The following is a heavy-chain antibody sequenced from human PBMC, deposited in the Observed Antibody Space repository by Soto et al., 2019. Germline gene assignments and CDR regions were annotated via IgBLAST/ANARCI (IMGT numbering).Heavy chain of an antibody. CDR3: ARPLGPYSWFDP. D-gene: IGHD3-10*01. J-gene: IGHJ5*02. Sequence: QLQLQESGPGLVKPSETLSLTCTVSGESISSRSYYWGWIRQPPGKGLEWIGNINYSGTTYYNPSLKSRVTISVDTSKNQFSLKLSSVTAADTAVYYCARPLGPYSWFDPWGQGTLVTVSS. CDR1: GESISSRSYY. V-gene: IGHV4-39*01. CDR2: INYSGTT.